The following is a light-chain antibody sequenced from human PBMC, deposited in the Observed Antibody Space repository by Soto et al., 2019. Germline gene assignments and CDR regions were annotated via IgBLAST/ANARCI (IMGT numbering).Light chain of an antibody. V-gene: IGKV3-15*01. CDR2: GAS. J-gene: IGKJ3*01. Sequence: EIVMTQSPATLSVSPGERATLSCRASQSVSNNLAWYQQKPGQAPRVLIYGASTRATGISARFSGSGSGTDFTLTISSLQSEDFAVYHCQQYNNWPFTFGPGTKVDIK. CDR1: QSVSNN. CDR3: QQYNNWPFT.